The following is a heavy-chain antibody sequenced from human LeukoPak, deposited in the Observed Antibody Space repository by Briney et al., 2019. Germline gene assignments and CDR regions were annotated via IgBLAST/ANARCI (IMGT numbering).Heavy chain of an antibody. CDR2: INHSGST. Sequence: KPSETLSLTCAVYGGSFSGYYWSWLRQPPGKGLEWIGEINHSGSTNYNPSLKSRVTISVDTSKNQFSLKLSSVTAADTAVYYCARTRYSSGRDYWGQGTLVTVSS. J-gene: IGHJ4*02. D-gene: IGHD6-19*01. CDR3: ARTRYSSGRDY. V-gene: IGHV4-34*01. CDR1: GGSFSGYY.